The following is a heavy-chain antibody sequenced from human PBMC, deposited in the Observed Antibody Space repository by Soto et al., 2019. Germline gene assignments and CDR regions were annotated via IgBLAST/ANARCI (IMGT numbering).Heavy chain of an antibody. Sequence: GGSLRLSCAASGFTFSSFAMHWVRQAPGKGLEWVAVISSDGTTKYYADSVKGRFTISRDNSKNTLYLQMNSLRAEDTAVYYCARSPAGQWELLRPGKITEWYYFDYWGQGTLVTVSS. CDR1: GFTFSSFA. CDR2: ISSDGTTK. CDR3: ARSPAGQWELLRPGKITEWYYFDY. V-gene: IGHV3-30-3*01. J-gene: IGHJ4*02. D-gene: IGHD1-26*01.